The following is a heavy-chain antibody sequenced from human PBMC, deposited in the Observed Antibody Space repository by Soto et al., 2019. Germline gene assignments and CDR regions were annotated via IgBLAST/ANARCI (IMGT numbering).Heavy chain of an antibody. J-gene: IGHJ6*02. CDR1: GFSLSSGRMG. D-gene: IGHD4-17*01. V-gene: IGHV2-26*01. Sequence: AGPTLVNPTETLTLTCTVSGFSLSSGRMGVSWIRQPPGKPLEWLAHFFSDVERSYSASMQSRLTLSTDISGSQVVLTMTNMDPVDTATYYCARMDGDFNYYALDVWGQGTTVTVSS. CDR2: FFSDVER. CDR3: ARMDGDFNYYALDV.